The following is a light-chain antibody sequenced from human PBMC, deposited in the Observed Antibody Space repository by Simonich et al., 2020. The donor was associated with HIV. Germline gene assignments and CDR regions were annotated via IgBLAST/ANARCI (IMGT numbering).Light chain of an antibody. J-gene: IGKJ3*01. CDR1: QSIGSS. Sequence: EIVLTQSPDFQSVTPKEKVTITCRDSQSIGSSLHWNQHKPGQSPKLLIKYASQSISGVPSRFTGSGSGTDFTLTINSLEAEDATTYYCHQSSSLPFTFGPGTKVDIK. CDR2: YAS. V-gene: IGKV6-21*02. CDR3: HQSSSLPFT.